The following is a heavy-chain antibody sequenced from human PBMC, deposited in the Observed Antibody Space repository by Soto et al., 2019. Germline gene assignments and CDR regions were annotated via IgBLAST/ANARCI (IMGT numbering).Heavy chain of an antibody. CDR1: GFTFSSYY. CDR2: IKQDGSER. D-gene: IGHD5-18*01. Sequence: EVQLVESGGGLVQPGGSLRLSCAASGFTFSSYYMSWVRQPPGKGLEWVANIKQDGSERYYVDSVRGRFTISRDNAENSLYLQMNSLRAEDTAVYYCARDGYSAGFDIWGQGTMVTVSS. J-gene: IGHJ3*02. CDR3: ARDGYSAGFDI. V-gene: IGHV3-7*01.